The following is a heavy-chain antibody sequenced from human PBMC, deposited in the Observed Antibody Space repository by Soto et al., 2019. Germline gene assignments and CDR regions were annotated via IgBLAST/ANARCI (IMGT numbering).Heavy chain of an antibody. CDR1: GYTFTSYW. CDR3: AETGYTYGYQFDH. V-gene: IGHV5-10-1*01. CDR2: IDPSDSST. J-gene: IGHJ4*02. Sequence: PGESLKISCKGSGYTFTSYWITWVRQMPGKGLEWMGRIDPSDSSTNYSPSFQGHVTISADKSISTAHLQWSSLKVSDTAMYYCAETGYTYGYQFDHWGQGTQVTVSS. D-gene: IGHD5-18*01.